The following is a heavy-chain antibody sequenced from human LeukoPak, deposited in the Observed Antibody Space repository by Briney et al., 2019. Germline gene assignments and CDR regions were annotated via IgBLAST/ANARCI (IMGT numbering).Heavy chain of an antibody. CDR3: VGAPNTYYFDY. CDR2: IYYNGDT. Sequence: PSETLSLTCTVSGASIWIYYWTWIRQPPGKGLEWIGYIYYNGDTNYNPSLKSRVTMFVDTSKNQFSLEVTSVTTADTDVYFCVGAPNTYYFDYWGQGAPVAVSS. J-gene: IGHJ4*02. D-gene: IGHD2/OR15-2a*01. V-gene: IGHV4-59*01. CDR1: GASIWIYY.